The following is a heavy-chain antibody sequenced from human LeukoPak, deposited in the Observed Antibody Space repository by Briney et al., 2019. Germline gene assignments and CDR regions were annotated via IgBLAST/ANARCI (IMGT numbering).Heavy chain of an antibody. Sequence: ASVKVSCKASGYTFTSYDINWVRQATGQGLEWMGWMNPTSGNTGYAQKFQGRVTMTRNTSISTAYMELSSLRSEDTAVYYCARGSGQYSSGWYREDYGMDVWGQGTTVTVSS. CDR1: GYTFTSYD. J-gene: IGHJ6*02. D-gene: IGHD6-19*01. CDR2: MNPTSGNT. V-gene: IGHV1-8*01. CDR3: ARGSGQYSSGWYREDYGMDV.